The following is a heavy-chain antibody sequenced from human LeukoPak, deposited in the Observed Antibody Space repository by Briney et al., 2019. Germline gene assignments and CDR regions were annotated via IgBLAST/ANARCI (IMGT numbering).Heavy chain of an antibody. CDR1: GFTFRSYA. CDR3: AKEDSSGYHIRFGYCFDS. CDR2: ISGSGSYT. D-gene: IGHD3-22*01. J-gene: IGHJ4*02. Sequence: GGSLRLSCAASGFTFRSYAISWVRQGPGKGLEWVSGISGSGSYTYYADSVKGRFTISRDNSKNTLYLQMNSLRAEDTAVYYCAKEDSSGYHIRFGYCFDSWGQGTLVTVSS. V-gene: IGHV3-23*01.